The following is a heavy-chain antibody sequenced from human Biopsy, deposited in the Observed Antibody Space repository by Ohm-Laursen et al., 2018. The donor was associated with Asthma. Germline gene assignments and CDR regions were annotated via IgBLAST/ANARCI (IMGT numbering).Heavy chain of an antibody. CDR3: AREGVAGTHIED. J-gene: IGHJ4*02. CDR1: RFTYE. V-gene: IGHV3-30-3*01. Sequence: SLRLSRSASRFTYEMHWVRQAPGKGLEWVAVISYDGSSIYYADSVKGRFTISRGNSKNTLSLQMNSLTAEDTAVYYCAREGVAGTHIEDWGQGTLVTVSS. CDR2: ISYDGSSI. D-gene: IGHD6-19*01.